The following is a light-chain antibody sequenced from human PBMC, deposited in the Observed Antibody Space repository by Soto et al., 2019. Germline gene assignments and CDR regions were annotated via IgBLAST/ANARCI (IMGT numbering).Light chain of an antibody. J-gene: IGKJ4*01. CDR3: QFGNT. CDR1: QSVSSSY. CDR2: GAS. Sequence: EIVLTQSPGTLSLSPGERATLSCRASQSVSSSYLAWYQQKPGQAPRLLIYGASSRATGIPDRFSGSGSETDFTLTISRLEPEDFAVYYCQFGNTFGGGTKVEIK. V-gene: IGKV3-20*01.